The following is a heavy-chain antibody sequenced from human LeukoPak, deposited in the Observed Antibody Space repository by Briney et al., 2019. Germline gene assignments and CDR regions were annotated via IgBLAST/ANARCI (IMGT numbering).Heavy chain of an antibody. V-gene: IGHV5-51*01. CDR3: ARRLGYCSSTSCPRSRFDP. D-gene: IGHD2-2*01. J-gene: IGHJ5*02. Sequence: GESLKISCKGSGYSFTSYWIGWVRQMPGKGLGWMGIVYPGDSDTRYSPSFQGQVTISADKSISTAYLQWSSLKASDTAMYYCARRLGYCSSTSCPRSRFDPWGQGTLVTVSS. CDR1: GYSFTSYW. CDR2: VYPGDSDT.